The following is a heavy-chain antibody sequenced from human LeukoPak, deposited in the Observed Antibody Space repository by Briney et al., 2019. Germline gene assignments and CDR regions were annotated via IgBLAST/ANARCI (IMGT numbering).Heavy chain of an antibody. Sequence: ASVKASCKASGYTFTSYYMHWVRQAPEQGLEWMGIINPSGGSTSYAQKFQGRVTMTRDTSTSTVYMELSSLRSEDTAVYYCARVWEGGFDPWGQGTLVTVSS. D-gene: IGHD1-26*01. V-gene: IGHV1-46*01. J-gene: IGHJ5*02. CDR1: GYTFTSYY. CDR3: ARVWEGGFDP. CDR2: INPSGGST.